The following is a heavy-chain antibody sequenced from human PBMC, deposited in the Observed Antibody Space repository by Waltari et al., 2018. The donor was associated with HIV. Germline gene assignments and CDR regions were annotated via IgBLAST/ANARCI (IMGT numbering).Heavy chain of an antibody. D-gene: IGHD3-10*02. CDR1: GFCVSRYW. J-gene: IGHJ4*02. CDR2: INPAVNTI. V-gene: IGHV3-74*01. Sequence: EVQRVQSGGGLVQPGGSRRLSCAASGFCVSRYWMHWVRQIPGQGLVWVSRINPAVNTINYADSVRGRITISRDYAKNTLYLQMNSLRDEDTAMYYCVKDMFGEYDYWGQGTLVTVSS. CDR3: VKDMFGEYDY.